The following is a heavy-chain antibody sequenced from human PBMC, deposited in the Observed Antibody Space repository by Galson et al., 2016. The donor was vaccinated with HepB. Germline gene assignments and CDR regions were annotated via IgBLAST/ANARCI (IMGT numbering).Heavy chain of an antibody. CDR3: ARRGGDGRDVLVDHFDS. J-gene: IGHJ5*01. CDR2: IAPGDPDT. V-gene: IGHV5-51*01. D-gene: IGHD5-24*01. Sequence: QSGAEVKKSGEPLTISCKASGFYFTLYWIAWVRRAPGRGLEWMGAIAPGDPDTIYGPSFQGQVTLSADKSTNTVYLHWSSLKASDTAIYYCARRGGDGRDVLVDHFDSWGQVTLVTVSP. CDR1: GFYFTLYW.